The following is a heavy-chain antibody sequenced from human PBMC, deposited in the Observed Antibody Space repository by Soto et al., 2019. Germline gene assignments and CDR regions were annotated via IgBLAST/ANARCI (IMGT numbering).Heavy chain of an antibody. CDR2: IYHSGST. V-gene: IGHV4-30-2*01. CDR1: GGSISSGGSS. CDR3: ARDYDTTGYYDY. D-gene: IGHD3-22*01. J-gene: IGHJ4*02. Sequence: QLQLQESGSGLVKPSQTLSLTCAVSGGSISSGGSSWGWIRQPPEKGLEFIGYIYHSGSTYYNPSLKSRVSISLDRSKNQCSLRLTSVTAADTALYYCARDYDTTGYYDYWGQGTLVTVSS.